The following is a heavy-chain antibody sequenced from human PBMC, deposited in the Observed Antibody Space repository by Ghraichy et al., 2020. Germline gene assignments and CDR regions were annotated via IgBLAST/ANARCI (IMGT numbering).Heavy chain of an antibody. J-gene: IGHJ4*02. CDR1: GGTFSSYA. Sequence: SVKVSCKASGGTFSSYAISWVRQAPGQGLEWMGGIIPIFGTANYAQKFQGRVTITADESTSTAYMELSSLRSEDTAVYYCARDRAPSTESYYYDSSGYWVALNWGQGTLVTVSS. V-gene: IGHV1-69*13. D-gene: IGHD3-22*01. CDR2: IIPIFGTA. CDR3: ARDRAPSTESYYYDSSGYWVALN.